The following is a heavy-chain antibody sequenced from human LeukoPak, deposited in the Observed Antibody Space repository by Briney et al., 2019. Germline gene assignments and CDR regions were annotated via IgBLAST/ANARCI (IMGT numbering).Heavy chain of an antibody. CDR1: GGSISSGDYY. J-gene: IGHJ4*02. V-gene: IGHV4-30-4*01. Sequence: PSQTLSLTCTVSGGSISSGDYYWSWMRQPPGKGLAWIGYIYYSGSTYYNPSLKSRVTISVDTSKNQFSLKLSSVTAADTAVYYCARAGEWLQPSYYFDYRGQGTLVTVSS. CDR3: ARAGEWLQPSYYFDY. D-gene: IGHD5-24*01. CDR2: IYYSGST.